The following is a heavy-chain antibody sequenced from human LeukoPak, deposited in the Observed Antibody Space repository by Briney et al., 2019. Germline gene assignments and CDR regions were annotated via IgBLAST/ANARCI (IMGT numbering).Heavy chain of an antibody. CDR3: ARDLGGYSYG. Sequence: GGSLRLSCAASGFTFSDYYMSWIRQAPGKGLEWVSSISGSSLYYADSVRGRFTISRDNAKNSLYLQMNSLRAEDTAVYYCARDLGGYSYGWGQGTLVTVSS. CDR2: ISGSSL. V-gene: IGHV3-69-1*01. J-gene: IGHJ4*02. D-gene: IGHD5-12*01. CDR1: GFTFSDYY.